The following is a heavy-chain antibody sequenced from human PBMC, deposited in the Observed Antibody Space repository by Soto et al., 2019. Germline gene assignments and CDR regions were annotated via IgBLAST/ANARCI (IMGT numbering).Heavy chain of an antibody. CDR2: TYYRSKWYN. V-gene: IGHV6-1*01. J-gene: IGHJ6*02. D-gene: IGHD3-22*01. Sequence: PSQTLSLTCAISGDSVSSNSAAWNWIRQSPSRGLEWLGRTYYRSKWYNDYAVSVKSRITINPDTSKNQFSLQLNSVTPEDTAVYYCARVGGPHYYDSSGYSIPQGYYGMDVWGQGTTVTVSS. CDR3: ARVGGPHYYDSSGYSIPQGYYGMDV. CDR1: GDSVSSNSAA.